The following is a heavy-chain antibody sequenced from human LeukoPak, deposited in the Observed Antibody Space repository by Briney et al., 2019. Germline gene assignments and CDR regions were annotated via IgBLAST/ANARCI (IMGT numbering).Heavy chain of an antibody. CDR3: ARDDIAVAGQDY. CDR2: ISGSGDRI. CDR1: GFTFNNYA. Sequence: GGSLRLSCAASGFTFNNYAMSWVRQAPGKGLEWVSAISGSGDRIYYADSVKGRFTISRDNSKNTLYLQMNSLRAEDTAVYYCARDDIAVAGQDYWGQGTLVTVSS. D-gene: IGHD6-19*01. V-gene: IGHV3-23*01. J-gene: IGHJ4*02.